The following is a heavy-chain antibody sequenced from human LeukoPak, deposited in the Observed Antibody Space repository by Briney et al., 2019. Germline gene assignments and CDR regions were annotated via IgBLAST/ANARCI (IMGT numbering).Heavy chain of an antibody. CDR2: IKSDGSST. V-gene: IGHV3-74*01. CDR1: GFTFSSYW. J-gene: IGHJ5*02. Sequence: GGSLRLSCAASGFTFSSYWMHWVRQAPGKGLVWVSRIKSDGSSTSYADFVKGRFTISRDNAKNTLYLQMNSLRAGDTAVYYCARNIAARWFDPWGQGTLVTVSS. D-gene: IGHD6-6*01. CDR3: ARNIAARWFDP.